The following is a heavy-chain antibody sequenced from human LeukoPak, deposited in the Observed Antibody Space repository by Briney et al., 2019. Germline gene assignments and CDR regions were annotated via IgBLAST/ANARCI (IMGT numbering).Heavy chain of an antibody. Sequence: GGSLRLSCAASGFTFSSYWMHWVRQAPGKGLVWVSRINTDGSSTSYADSVKGRFTISRDNAKNTLYLQMNSLRAEDTAVYYCARGGGHCSSTSCFYYFDYWGQGTLVTVSS. CDR3: ARGGGHCSSTSCFYYFDY. D-gene: IGHD2-2*01. J-gene: IGHJ4*02. CDR2: INTDGSST. V-gene: IGHV3-74*01. CDR1: GFTFSSYW.